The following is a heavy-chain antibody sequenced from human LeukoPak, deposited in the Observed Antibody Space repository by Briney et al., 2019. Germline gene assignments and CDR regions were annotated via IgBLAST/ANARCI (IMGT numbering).Heavy chain of an antibody. J-gene: IGHJ6*03. CDR2: IIPIFGTA. CDR1: GYRFIGHF. CDR3: ARGGTVTPYDDYYYYYMDV. V-gene: IGHV1-69*13. Sequence: ASVTVSCKASGYRFIGHFIHWVRQAPGQGLEWMGGIIPIFGTANYAQKFQGRVTITADESTSTAYMELSSLRSEDTAVYYCARGGTVTPYDDYYYYYMDVWGKGTTVTISS. D-gene: IGHD4-17*01.